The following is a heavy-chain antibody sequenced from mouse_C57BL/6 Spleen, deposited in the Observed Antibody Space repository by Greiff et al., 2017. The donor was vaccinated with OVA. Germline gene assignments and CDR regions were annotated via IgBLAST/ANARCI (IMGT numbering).Heavy chain of an antibody. CDR1: EYEFPSHD. J-gene: IGHJ1*03. CDR2: INSDGGST. D-gene: IGHD1-1*01. CDR3: ARQGNYYGSSYGYWYFDV. Sequence: EVMLVESGGGLVQPGESLKLSCESNEYEFPSHDMSWVRKTPEKRLALVAAINSDGGSTYYPDTMERRFIISRDNTKKTLYLQMSSLRYEDTALYYCARQGNYYGSSYGYWYFDVWGTGTTVTVSS. V-gene: IGHV5-2*01.